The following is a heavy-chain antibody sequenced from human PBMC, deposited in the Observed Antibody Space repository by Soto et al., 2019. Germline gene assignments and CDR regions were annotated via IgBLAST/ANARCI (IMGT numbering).Heavy chain of an antibody. CDR3: ARDRRDYYDSSGYTYYFDY. J-gene: IGHJ4*02. CDR1: GYTFTSYY. V-gene: IGHV1-46*01. CDR2: INPSGGST. D-gene: IGHD3-22*01. Sequence: GASVKVSCKASGYTFTSYYMHWVRQAPGQGLEWMGIINPSGGSTSYAQKFQGRVTMTRDTSTSTVYMELSSLRSEDTAVYYCARDRRDYYDSSGYTYYFDYWGQGTLVTVSS.